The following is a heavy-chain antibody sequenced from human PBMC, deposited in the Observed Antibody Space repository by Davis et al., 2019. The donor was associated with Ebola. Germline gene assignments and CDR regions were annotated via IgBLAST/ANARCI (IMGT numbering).Heavy chain of an antibody. V-gene: IGHV5-51*01. CDR3: ARLVVVAATDYYYGMDV. Sequence: GESLKISCKGSGYSFTNYWIGWVRQMPGKGLEWMGIIYPGDSDTRYSPSFQGQVTISADKSISTAYLQWSSLKASDTAMYYCARLVVVAATDYYYGMDVWGQGTTVTVSS. J-gene: IGHJ6*02. D-gene: IGHD2-15*01. CDR2: IYPGDSDT. CDR1: GYSFTNYW.